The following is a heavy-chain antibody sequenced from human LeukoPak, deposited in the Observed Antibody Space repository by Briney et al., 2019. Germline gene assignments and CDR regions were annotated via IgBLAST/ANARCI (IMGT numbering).Heavy chain of an antibody. Sequence: SETLSLTCSVSGGSISGYHWSWIRQPAGKGLEWIGRIYPNGAINYNPSLKSRVTMSVDTSKNQFSLKLISVTAADTAVYYCAREYGDQGTRNFDFWGQGGLVTVSS. CDR2: IYPNGAI. CDR1: GGSISGYH. V-gene: IGHV4-4*07. D-gene: IGHD4-17*01. J-gene: IGHJ4*02. CDR3: AREYGDQGTRNFDF.